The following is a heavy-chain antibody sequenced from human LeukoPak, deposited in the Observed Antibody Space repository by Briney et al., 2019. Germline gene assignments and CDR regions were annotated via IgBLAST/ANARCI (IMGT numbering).Heavy chain of an antibody. J-gene: IGHJ1*01. CDR2: IKSDGST. V-gene: IGHV3-74*01. Sequence: PGGSLRLSCAAAGFTLSSYWMHWVGHAPGKGLVWVSRIKSDGSTNYADSVKGRFTISRDNAKNTVSLQMNSLRAEDTGVYYCARAPSEIGGYYPEYFRHWGQGTLVTVSS. D-gene: IGHD3-22*01. CDR1: GFTLSSYW. CDR3: ARAPSEIGGYYPEYFRH.